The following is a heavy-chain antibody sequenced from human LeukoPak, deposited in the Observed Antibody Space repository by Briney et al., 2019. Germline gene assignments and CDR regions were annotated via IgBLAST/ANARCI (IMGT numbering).Heavy chain of an antibody. J-gene: IGHJ4*02. D-gene: IGHD6-19*01. CDR2: ISYDGSNK. V-gene: IGHV3-30*14. CDR3: AREYSSGWYPYYFDY. CDR1: GFTFSSYA. Sequence: GGSLRLSCAASGFTFSSYAMHWVRQAPGKGLEWVAVISYDGSNKYYADSVKGRFTISRDNSKNTLYLQMNSLRAEDTAVYYCAREYSSGWYPYYFDYWGQGTLVTVSS.